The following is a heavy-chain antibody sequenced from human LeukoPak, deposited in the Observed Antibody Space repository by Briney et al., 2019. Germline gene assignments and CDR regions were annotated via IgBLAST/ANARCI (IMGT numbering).Heavy chain of an antibody. CDR2: IYTGGST. J-gene: IGHJ4*02. CDR3: ARASGYISDY. D-gene: IGHD1-1*01. V-gene: IGHV3-66*01. Sequence: QSGGALRLSCAASGFAVSSTYMSWVRQAPGKGLEWVSVIYTGGSTYYADSVKGRFTISRDNSKNTLYLQMNSLRAEDTAEYYCARASGYISDYWGQGTLVTVSS. CDR1: GFAVSSTY.